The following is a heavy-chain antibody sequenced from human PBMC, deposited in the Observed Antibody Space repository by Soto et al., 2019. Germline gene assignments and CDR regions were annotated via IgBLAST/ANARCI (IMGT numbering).Heavy chain of an antibody. V-gene: IGHV3-53*01. CDR1: GFTVSSNY. CDR2: IYSDGAT. J-gene: IGHJ4*02. CDR3: AKCYASGSYFFDY. D-gene: IGHD3-10*01. Sequence: EVQLVESGGGLIQPGASLRLSCAASGFTVSSNYMSWVRQAPGKGLEWVSVIYSDGATYYADSVKGRFIISRDNSKNTLYLQMNSLRAEDTAVYYCAKCYASGSYFFDYWGQGTLVTVSS.